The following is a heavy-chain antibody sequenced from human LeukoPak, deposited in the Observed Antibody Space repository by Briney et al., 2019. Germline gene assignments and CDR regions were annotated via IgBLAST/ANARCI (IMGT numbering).Heavy chain of an antibody. CDR1: GFTFSSYA. J-gene: IGHJ4*02. Sequence: PGGSLRLSCAASGFTFSSYAMHWVRQAPGKGLEYVSAISSNGGSTYYANSVKGRFTISRDNSKNTLYLQMGSLRAEDMAVYYCARGPSLWFGDYYFDYWGQGTLVIVSS. D-gene: IGHD3-10*01. V-gene: IGHV3-64*01. CDR3: ARGPSLWFGDYYFDY. CDR2: ISSNGGST.